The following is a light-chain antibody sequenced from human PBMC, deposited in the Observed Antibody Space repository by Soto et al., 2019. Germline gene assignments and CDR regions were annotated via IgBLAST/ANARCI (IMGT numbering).Light chain of an antibody. CDR1: TSDVGNYNL. V-gene: IGLV2-14*03. J-gene: IGLJ1*01. Sequence: QSALTQPASVSGSPGQSITISYTGTTSDVGNYNLVSWYQQHPGKAPKLMIFDVSRRPSGVSDRFSASKSGNTASLTISGLQAEDEADYYCSSYTSTNTLYVFGTGTKVTVL. CDR3: SSYTSTNTLYV. CDR2: DVS.